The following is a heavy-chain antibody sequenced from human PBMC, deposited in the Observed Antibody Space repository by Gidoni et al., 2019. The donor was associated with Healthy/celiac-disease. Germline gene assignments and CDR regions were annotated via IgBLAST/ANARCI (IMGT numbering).Heavy chain of an antibody. CDR3: AHRQDPLYGSGVFDY. Sequence: QITLKESGPTLVKPTQTLTLNCTFSGFSLSTSGVGVGWIRQPPGKALEWLALIYWNDDKRYSPSLKSRLTITKDTSKNQVVLTMTNMDPVDTATYYCAHRQDPLYGSGVFDYWGQGTLVTVSS. CDR1: GFSLSTSGVG. D-gene: IGHD3-10*01. J-gene: IGHJ4*02. V-gene: IGHV2-5*01. CDR2: IYWNDDK.